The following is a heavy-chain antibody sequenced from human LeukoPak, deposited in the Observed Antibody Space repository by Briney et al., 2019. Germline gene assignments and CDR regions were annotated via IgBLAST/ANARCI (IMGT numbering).Heavy chain of an antibody. J-gene: IGHJ4*02. D-gene: IGHD2-2*02. Sequence: GGSLRLSCAVSGCTFSSYAMSWVRQAPGKGLEWVSAISGSGGSTYYADSVKGRFSISRDNSKNTLYLQMNSLRAEDAAVYYCAKTLGGVVTAAILYYWGQGTLVTVSS. CDR2: ISGSGGST. CDR3: AKTLGGVVTAAILYY. CDR1: GCTFSSYA. V-gene: IGHV3-23*01.